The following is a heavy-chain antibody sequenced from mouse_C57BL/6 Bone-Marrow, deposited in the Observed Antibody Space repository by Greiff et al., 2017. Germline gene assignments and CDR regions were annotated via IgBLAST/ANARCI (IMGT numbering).Heavy chain of an antibody. CDR1: GFTFNTYA. J-gene: IGHJ1*03. CDR2: IRSKSSNYAT. D-gene: IGHD2-3*01. Sequence: EVQLVESGGGLVQPKGSLTLSCAASGFTFNTYAMHWVRQAPGKGLEWVARIRSKSSNYATYYADSVKDRLTISRDDSQSMLYLQMNNLKTEDTAMYYCVRDGYYVEGWYFDVWGTGTTVTVSS. CDR3: VRDGYYVEGWYFDV. V-gene: IGHV10-3*01.